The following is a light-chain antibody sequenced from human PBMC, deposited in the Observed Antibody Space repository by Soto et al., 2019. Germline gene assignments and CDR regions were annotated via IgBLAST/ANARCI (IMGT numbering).Light chain of an antibody. CDR1: QGITNY. Sequence: DIQMTQSPSSLSASVGDRVTITCRASQGITNYLAWYQQKPGKVPKVLIYAASTLQSGVPSRISGSGSGTESTLIISSLLPEDGAHDYYQDYDSAPRTFGEGNKV. CDR3: QDYDSAPRT. V-gene: IGKV1-27*01. CDR2: AAS. J-gene: IGKJ1*01.